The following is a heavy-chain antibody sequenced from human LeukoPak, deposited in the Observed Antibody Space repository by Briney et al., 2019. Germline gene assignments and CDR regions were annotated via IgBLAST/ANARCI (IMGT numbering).Heavy chain of an antibody. V-gene: IGHV4-39*01. CDR2: IYYSGST. J-gene: IGHJ4*02. CDR1: GGSISSSSYY. Sequence: SETLSLTCTVSGGSISSSSYYWGWLRQPPGKGLEWIGSIYYSGSTYYNPSLKGRVTISVDTSKNQFSLKLGSVTAADTAVYYCAGGRYSSWYYFDYWGQGTLVTVSS. D-gene: IGHD6-13*01. CDR3: AGGRYSSWYYFDY.